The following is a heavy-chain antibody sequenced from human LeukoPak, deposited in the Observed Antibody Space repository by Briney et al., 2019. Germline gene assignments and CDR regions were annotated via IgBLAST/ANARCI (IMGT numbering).Heavy chain of an antibody. Sequence: GGSLRLSCAASGFTFSSYEMNWVRQAPGKGLEWVSYISSSGSTIYYADSVKGRFTISRDNDKNSLYLQMNSLRAEDTAVYYCARDQLQYYYGMDVWGKGTTVTVSS. CDR2: ISSSGSTI. V-gene: IGHV3-48*03. CDR1: GFTFSSYE. D-gene: IGHD1-1*01. CDR3: ARDQLQYYYGMDV. J-gene: IGHJ6*04.